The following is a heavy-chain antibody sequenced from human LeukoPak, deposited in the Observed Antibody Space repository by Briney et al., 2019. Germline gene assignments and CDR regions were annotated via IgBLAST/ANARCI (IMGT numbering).Heavy chain of an antibody. V-gene: IGHV1-24*01. CDR3: ATVGMVRGVIIVRYFDY. Sequence: GSSVKVSCKASGGTFSSYAISWVRQAPGQGLEWMGGFDPEDGETIYAQKFQGRVTMTEDTSTDTAYMELSSLRSEDTAVYYCATVGMVRGVIIVRYFDYWGQGTLVTVSS. CDR2: FDPEDGET. CDR1: GGTFSSYA. D-gene: IGHD3-10*01. J-gene: IGHJ4*02.